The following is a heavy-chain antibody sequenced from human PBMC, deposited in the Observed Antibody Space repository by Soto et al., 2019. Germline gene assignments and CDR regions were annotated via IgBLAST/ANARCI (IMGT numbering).Heavy chain of an antibody. CDR1: GYNFATSW. CDR3: ARPPKGFLYYMDV. J-gene: IGHJ6*03. Sequence: GESLKISCKGSGYNFATSWIGWVRQTPGKGLEWMGFIYPAVSDTTYSPSFQGQVTISADKSISTAYLQWSSLKASDTAIYFCARPPKGFLYYMDVWGKGTTVTVSS. V-gene: IGHV5-51*01. CDR2: IYPAVSDT. D-gene: IGHD2-15*01.